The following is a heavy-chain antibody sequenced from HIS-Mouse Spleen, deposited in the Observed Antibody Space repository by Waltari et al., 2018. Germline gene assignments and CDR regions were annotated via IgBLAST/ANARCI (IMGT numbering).Heavy chain of an antibody. CDR2: INHSGST. CDR3: ARGKLAARIIDY. V-gene: IGHV4-34*01. Sequence: QVQLQQWGAGLLKPSETLSLTCAVYGGSFSGYCWSWIRQPPGKGLEWIGEINHSGSTNYNPSLKSRVTISVDTSKNQFSLKLSSVTAADTAVYYCARGKLAARIIDYWGQGTLVTVSS. J-gene: IGHJ4*02. CDR1: GGSFSGYC. D-gene: IGHD6-6*01.